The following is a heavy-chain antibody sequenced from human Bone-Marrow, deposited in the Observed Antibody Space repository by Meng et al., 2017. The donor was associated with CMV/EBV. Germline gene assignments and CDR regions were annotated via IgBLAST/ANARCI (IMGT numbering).Heavy chain of an antibody. D-gene: IGHD3-10*01. J-gene: IGHJ4*02. CDR3: AKRNMVRGDPYFDY. CDR1: GFTFSSYG. V-gene: IGHV3-30*02. Sequence: GESLKISCAASGFTFSSYGMHWVRQAPGKGLEWVAVMRYDGSNKYYADSVKGRFTISRDNSKNTLYLQMNSLRAEDTAVYYCAKRNMVRGDPYFDYWGQGTLVTASS. CDR2: MRYDGSNK.